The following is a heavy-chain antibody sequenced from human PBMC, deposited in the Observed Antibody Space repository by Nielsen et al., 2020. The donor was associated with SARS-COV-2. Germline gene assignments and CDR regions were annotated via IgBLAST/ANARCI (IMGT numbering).Heavy chain of an antibody. CDR2: ISSSGSTI. CDR3: AKDCASSGCFDY. J-gene: IGHJ4*02. V-gene: IGHV3-11*01. CDR1: GFTFSDYY. D-gene: IGHD6-19*01. Sequence: GESLKISCAASGFTFSDYYMSWIRQAPGKGLEWVSYISSSGSTIYYADSVKGRFTISRDNAKNSLYLQMNSLRAEDTALYYCAKDCASSGCFDYWGQGTLVTVSS.